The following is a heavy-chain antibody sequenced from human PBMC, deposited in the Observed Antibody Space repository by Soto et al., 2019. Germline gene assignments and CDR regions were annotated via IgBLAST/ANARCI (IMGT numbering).Heavy chain of an antibody. CDR3: AKGDGGYFDH. CDR1: GFSFSNYA. J-gene: IGHJ4*02. V-gene: IGHV3-23*05. Sequence: EVQLLESGGGLVQPGGSLRLSCIASGFSFSNYAMIWVRQAPGKGPEWVSSIEICGRATYYADAVKGRFTISRDDSKNAVYLQMNSLRGEDTAVYFCAKGDGGYFDHWGQGSLVTVSS. CDR2: IEICGRAT. D-gene: IGHD3-16*01.